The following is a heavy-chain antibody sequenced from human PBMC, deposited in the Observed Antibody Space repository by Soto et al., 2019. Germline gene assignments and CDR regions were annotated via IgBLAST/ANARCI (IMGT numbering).Heavy chain of an antibody. CDR1: GGSISSYY. CDR3: ARASGSYLYGMDV. J-gene: IGHJ6*02. V-gene: IGHV4-59*13. D-gene: IGHD1-26*01. Sequence: KTSETLSLTCTVSGGSISSYYWYWIRHPQGKGLEWIGYIYYSGSKNYNPTLKSRVTISVDTSKNQFSLKLSSVTDWDTAVYYCARASGSYLYGMDVWGQGTTVTVSS. CDR2: IYYSGSK.